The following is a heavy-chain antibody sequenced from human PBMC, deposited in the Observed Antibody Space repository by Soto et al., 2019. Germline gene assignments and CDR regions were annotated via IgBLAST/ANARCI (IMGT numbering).Heavy chain of an antibody. D-gene: IGHD2-15*01. J-gene: IGHJ3*02. Sequence: PWGSLRLSCAASGFTFDDYGVTWVRQAPGKGLEWVSGINWNGGSTAYADSVMGRFTISGDNAKNSLYLQMNSLRVEDTALYHCARTYCSGGNCYRDAFDIWGQGTMVTVSS. CDR2: INWNGGST. CDR1: GFTFDDYG. CDR3: ARTYCSGGNCYRDAFDI. V-gene: IGHV3-20*01.